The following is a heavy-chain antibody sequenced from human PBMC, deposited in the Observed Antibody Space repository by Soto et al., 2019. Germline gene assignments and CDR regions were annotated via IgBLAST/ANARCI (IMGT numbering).Heavy chain of an antibody. CDR3: ARDNDLSAGMDV. D-gene: IGHD1-1*01. Sequence: GGSLRLSCAASGFDVSVNLMNWVRQAPGKGLEWVSVINGGGSTDYADSVKGRFTISRDISRNALYLQLNSLRSEGTAVYYCARDNDLSAGMDVWGQGTTVTVSS. V-gene: IGHV3-66*01. CDR2: INGGGST. CDR1: GFDVSVNL. J-gene: IGHJ6*02.